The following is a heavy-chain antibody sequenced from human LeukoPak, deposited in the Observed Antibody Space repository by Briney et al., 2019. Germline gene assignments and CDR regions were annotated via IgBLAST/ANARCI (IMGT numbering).Heavy chain of an antibody. V-gene: IGHV3-11*01. CDR1: GFTFSDYY. CDR2: ISSSGSTI. Sequence: PGGSLRLSCAASGFTFSDYYMSWIRQAPGKGLEWVSYISSSGSTIYYADSVKGRFTISRDNAKNSLYLQMNSLRAEDTAVYYCARDGGYCSSTSCYYYFDYWGQGTLVTVSS. D-gene: IGHD2-2*01. J-gene: IGHJ4*02. CDR3: ARDGGYCSSTSCYYYFDY.